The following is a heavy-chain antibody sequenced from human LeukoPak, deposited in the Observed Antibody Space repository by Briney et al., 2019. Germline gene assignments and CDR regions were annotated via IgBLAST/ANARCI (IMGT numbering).Heavy chain of an antibody. D-gene: IGHD6-6*01. J-gene: IGHJ4*02. CDR3: AGSGGSSSLGY. CDR1: GFTFSSYW. V-gene: IGHV3-74*01. Sequence: PGGSLRLSCAASGFTFSSYWMHWVRQAPGKGLVWVSHINTDGSSTTYADSVKGRFTISRDNAKNTLYLQMNSLRAEDTAVYYCAGSGGSSSLGYWGQGTLVTVSS. CDR2: INTDGSST.